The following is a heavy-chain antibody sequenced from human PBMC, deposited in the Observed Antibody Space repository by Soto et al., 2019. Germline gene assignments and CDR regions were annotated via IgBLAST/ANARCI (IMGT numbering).Heavy chain of an antibody. CDR3: ARANSDDSSGYPLSQH. CDR1: GGTFSSYA. V-gene: IGHV1-69*13. D-gene: IGHD3-22*01. Sequence: SVKVSCKASGGTFSSYAISWVRQAPGQGLEWMGGIIPIFGTANYAQKFQGRVTITADESTSTAYMELSSLRSEETAVYYCARANSDDSSGYPLSQHWGQGTLVTVSS. CDR2: IIPIFGTA. J-gene: IGHJ1*01.